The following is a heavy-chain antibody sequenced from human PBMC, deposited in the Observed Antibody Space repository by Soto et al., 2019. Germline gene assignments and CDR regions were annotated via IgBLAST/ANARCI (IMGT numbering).Heavy chain of an antibody. J-gene: IGHJ6*02. CDR1: GFTFSSYA. Sequence: QVQLVESGGGVVQPGRSLRLSCAASGFTFSSYAMHWVRQAPGKGLEWVAVISYDGSNKYYADSVKGRFTISRDNSKNTLYLQMNSLRAEDTAVYYCAREVLTIFGVVIQEQYYYGMDVWGQGTTVTVSS. V-gene: IGHV3-30-3*01. CDR2: ISYDGSNK. CDR3: AREVLTIFGVVIQEQYYYGMDV. D-gene: IGHD3-3*01.